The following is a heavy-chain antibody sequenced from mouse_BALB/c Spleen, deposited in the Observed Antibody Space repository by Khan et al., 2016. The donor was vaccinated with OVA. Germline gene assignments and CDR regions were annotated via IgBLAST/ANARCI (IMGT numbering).Heavy chain of an antibody. V-gene: IGHV2-6-4*01. D-gene: IGHD2-14*01. CDR2: IWGGGGT. CDR1: GFSLTRYN. Sequence: VELVESGPGLGAPSQSLSITCTVSGFSLTRYNIHWIRQPPGKSLEWLGMIWGGGGTDYYSTLNSRQSIRKDNSKSQVLLKMNSLQTDDTAMYYCARAYYGYDGYYAMDYWGQGTSVTVSS. J-gene: IGHJ4*01. CDR3: ARAYYGYDGYYAMDY.